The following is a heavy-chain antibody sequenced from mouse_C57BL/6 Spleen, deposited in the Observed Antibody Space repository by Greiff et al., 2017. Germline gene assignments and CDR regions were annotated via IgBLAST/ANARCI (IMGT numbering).Heavy chain of an antibody. J-gene: IGHJ2*01. Sequence: VQRVESGAELVRPGASVTLSCEASGYTFTDYEMHWVKQTPVHGLEWIGAIDPETGGTAYNQKFKGKAILTADKSSSTAYMELRSLTSEDSAVYYCTKWITTVVAPDYRGQGTTLTVSS. CDR3: TKWITTVVAPDY. D-gene: IGHD1-1*01. V-gene: IGHV1-15*01. CDR1: GYTFTDYE. CDR2: IDPETGGT.